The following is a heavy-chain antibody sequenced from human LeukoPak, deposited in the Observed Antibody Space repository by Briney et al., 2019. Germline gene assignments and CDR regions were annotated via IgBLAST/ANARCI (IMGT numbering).Heavy chain of an antibody. Sequence: GGSLRLSCAASGFTFSSYSMNWVRQAPGKGLGWVSSISSSSSYIYYADSVKGRFTISRDNAKNSLYLQMNSLRAEDTAVYYCAREVELAVAYRWGQGTLVTVSS. CDR1: GFTFSSYS. CDR2: ISSSSSYI. J-gene: IGHJ4*02. V-gene: IGHV3-21*01. CDR3: AREVELAVAYR. D-gene: IGHD6-19*01.